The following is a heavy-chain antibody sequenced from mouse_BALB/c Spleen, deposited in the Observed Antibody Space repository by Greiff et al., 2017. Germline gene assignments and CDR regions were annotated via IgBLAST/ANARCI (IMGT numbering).Heavy chain of an antibody. J-gene: IGHJ4*01. V-gene: IGHV1-87*01. Sequence: VQLQQSGAELARPGASVKLSCKASGYTFTSYWMQWVKQRPGQGLEWIGAIYPGDGDTRYTQKFKGKATLTADKSSSTAYMQLSSLASEDSAVYYCARSGQNYVPSAMDYWGQGTSVTVSS. CDR1: GYTFTSYW. CDR2: IYPGDGDT. CDR3: ARSGQNYVPSAMDY. D-gene: IGHD1-1*01.